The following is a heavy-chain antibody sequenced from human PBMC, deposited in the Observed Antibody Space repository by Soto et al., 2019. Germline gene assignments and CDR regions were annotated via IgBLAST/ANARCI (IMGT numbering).Heavy chain of an antibody. Sequence: SQTLSLTCVISGDSVSSNSAAWNWIRQSPSRGLEWLGRTYYRSKWYNDYAVSVKSRITINPDTSKNQFSLQLNSVTPEDTAVYYCARDRAYCGGDCYYNWFDPWGQGTLVTVSS. V-gene: IGHV6-1*01. D-gene: IGHD2-21*02. J-gene: IGHJ5*02. CDR3: ARDRAYCGGDCYYNWFDP. CDR1: GDSVSSNSAA. CDR2: TYYRSKWYN.